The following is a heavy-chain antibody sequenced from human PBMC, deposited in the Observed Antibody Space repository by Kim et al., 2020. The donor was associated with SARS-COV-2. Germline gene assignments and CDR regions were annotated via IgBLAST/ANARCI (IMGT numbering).Heavy chain of an antibody. Sequence: GESLKISCHGSGYTFTKYWITWVRQMPGKGLVWMGRIDPRDSYATYNPSFQGHVTMSVDRSIRTAYLQWDSLRASDTPMYYCVRVDPCSYSGPPYFDFWGKGTLVTVSS. CDR3: VRVDPCSYSGPPYFDF. CDR2: IDPRDSYA. D-gene: IGHD2-15*01. CDR1: GYTFTKYW. V-gene: IGHV5-10-1*01. J-gene: IGHJ4*02.